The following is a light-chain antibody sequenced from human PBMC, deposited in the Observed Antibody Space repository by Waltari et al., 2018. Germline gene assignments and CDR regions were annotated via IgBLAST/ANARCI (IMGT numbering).Light chain of an antibody. V-gene: IGKV3-20*01. CDR2: GAS. CDR1: QSVTRS. J-gene: IGKJ1*01. CDR3: QHYVSLPAT. Sequence: EIVLTQSPGTLSLSPGERATLSCRASQSVTRSLAWYQQKPGQAPRLLRHGASSRATGIPDRFRGGGSGTDFSLTISRLEPEDFAMYYCQHYVSLPATFGQGTKVEIK.